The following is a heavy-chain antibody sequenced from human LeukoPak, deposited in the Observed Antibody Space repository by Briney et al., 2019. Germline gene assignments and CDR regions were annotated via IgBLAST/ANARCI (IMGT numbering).Heavy chain of an antibody. V-gene: IGHV3-48*04. CDR1: GFTLTEYS. Sequence: GGSLRLSCAASGFTLTEYSINWVRQAPGKGLEWVSFISDISDRSSTIHYADSVKGRFTISRDNAERSVYLQMNSLRADDTAVYYCARVRGPTLKTCYMDVWGTGTTVTVSS. CDR3: ARVRGPTLKTCYMDV. J-gene: IGHJ6*03. CDR2: ISDRSSTI. D-gene: IGHD3-10*01.